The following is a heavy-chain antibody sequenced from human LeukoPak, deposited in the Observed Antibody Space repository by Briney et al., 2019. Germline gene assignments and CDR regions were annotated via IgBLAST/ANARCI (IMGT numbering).Heavy chain of an antibody. V-gene: IGHV3-23*01. CDR1: GFTFSSYA. CDR2: ISGSGGST. D-gene: IGHD3-22*01. CDR3: AKDFPPMNYYDSSGYSNY. Sequence: GGSLRLACAASGFTFSSYAMSWVRQAPGKGLEWVSAISGSGGSTYYADSVKGRFTISRDNSKNTLYLQMNSLRAEDTAVYYCAKDFPPMNYYDSSGYSNYWGQGTLVTVSS. J-gene: IGHJ4*02.